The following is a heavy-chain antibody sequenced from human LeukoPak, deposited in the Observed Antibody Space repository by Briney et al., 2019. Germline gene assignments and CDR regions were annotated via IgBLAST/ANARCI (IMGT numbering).Heavy chain of an antibody. CDR1: GGTFSSYA. CDR2: IIPILGIA. D-gene: IGHD1-1*01. V-gene: IGHV1-69*04. Sequence: SVKVSCKASGGTFSSYAIRWVRPAPGQGLEWMGRIIPILGIANYAQKFQGRVTITADKSTSTAYMELSSLRSEDTAVYYCARDHGGPAWKSFDYWGQGTLVTVSS. CDR3: ARDHGGPAWKSFDY. J-gene: IGHJ4*02.